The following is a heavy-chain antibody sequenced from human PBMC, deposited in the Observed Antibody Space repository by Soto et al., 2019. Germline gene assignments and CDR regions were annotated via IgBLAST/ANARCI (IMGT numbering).Heavy chain of an antibody. CDR2: INPNSGGT. CDR3: ARYCSGGSCYIGHDAFDI. CDR1: GYTFTGYY. D-gene: IGHD2-15*01. V-gene: IGHV1-2*02. Sequence: ASVKVSCKASGYTFTGYYMHWVRQAPGQGLEWMGWINPNSGGTNYAQKFQGRVTMTRDTSISTAYMELIRLRSDDTAVYYCARYCSGGSCYIGHDAFDIWGQGTMVTVSS. J-gene: IGHJ3*02.